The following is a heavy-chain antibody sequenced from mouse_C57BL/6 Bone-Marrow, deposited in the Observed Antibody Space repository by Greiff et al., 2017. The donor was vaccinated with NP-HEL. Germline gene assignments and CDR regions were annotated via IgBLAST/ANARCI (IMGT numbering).Heavy chain of an antibody. V-gene: IGHV5-16*01. CDR2: INYDGSST. D-gene: IGHD6-2*01. CDR3: ARDLSYAMDY. Sequence: EVQLVESEGGLVQPGSSMKLSCTASGFTFSDYYMAWVRQVPEKGLEWVANINYDGSSTYYLDSLQSRFIISRDNAKNILYLQMSSLKSEDTATYYCARDLSYAMDYWGQGTSVTVSS. CDR1: GFTFSDYY. J-gene: IGHJ4*01.